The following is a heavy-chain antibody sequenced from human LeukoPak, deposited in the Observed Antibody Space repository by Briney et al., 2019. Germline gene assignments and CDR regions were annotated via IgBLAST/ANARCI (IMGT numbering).Heavy chain of an antibody. D-gene: IGHD1-26*01. Sequence: GGSLRLSCAASGFTFSSYSMNWVRQAPGKWLEWVSSISSSSSYIYYADSVKGRFTISRDNAKNSLYLQMNSLRAEDTAVYYCASMDSGSYRSLGWGQGTLVTVSS. CDR2: ISSSSSYI. V-gene: IGHV3-21*01. CDR1: GFTFSSYS. J-gene: IGHJ4*02. CDR3: ASMDSGSYRSLG.